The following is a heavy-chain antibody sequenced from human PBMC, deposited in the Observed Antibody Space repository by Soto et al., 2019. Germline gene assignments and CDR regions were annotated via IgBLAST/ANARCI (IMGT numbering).Heavy chain of an antibody. D-gene: IGHD2-15*01. CDR3: ARDIVVGVAAPSDSGYFQH. CDR1: GYTFTSYG. Sequence: QVQLVQSGAAVKKHGASVQVSCKASGYTFTSYGISWVRQAPGQGLEWMGWISAYNGNTNYAQKLQGRVTMTTDTSTSTAYMELRSLRSDDTAVYYCARDIVVGVAAPSDSGYFQHWGQGTLVTVSS. CDR2: ISAYNGNT. J-gene: IGHJ1*01. V-gene: IGHV1-18*01.